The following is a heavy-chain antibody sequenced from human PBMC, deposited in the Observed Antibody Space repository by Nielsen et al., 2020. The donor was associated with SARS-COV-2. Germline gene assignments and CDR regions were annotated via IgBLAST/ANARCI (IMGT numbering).Heavy chain of an antibody. CDR2: INPNSGGT. D-gene: IGHD3-16*02. CDR3: AREDRTNYYYGMDV. CDR1: GYTFTGYY. V-gene: IGHV1-2*06. Sequence: ASVKVSCKASGYTFTGYYMHWVRQAPGQGLEWMGRINPNSGGTNYAQKFQGRVTMTRDTSISTAYMELSRLRSEDTAVYYCAREDRTNYYYGMDVWGQGTTVTVSS. J-gene: IGHJ6*02.